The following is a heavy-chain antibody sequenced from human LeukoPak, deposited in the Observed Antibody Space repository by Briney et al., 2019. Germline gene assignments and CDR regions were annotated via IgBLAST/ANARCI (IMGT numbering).Heavy chain of an antibody. CDR3: ARVEKYDSRGYSPPYFDY. Sequence: ASVKVSCKASGYTFSSYYMHWVRQAPGQGLEWMGMINPSGVSTSYAQKFQGRVTMTRDMSTRTVYMELSSLRSEDTAVYYCARVEKYDSRGYSPPYFDYWGQGTLVTVSS. D-gene: IGHD3-22*01. CDR2: INPSGVST. CDR1: GYTFSSYY. J-gene: IGHJ4*02. V-gene: IGHV1-46*01.